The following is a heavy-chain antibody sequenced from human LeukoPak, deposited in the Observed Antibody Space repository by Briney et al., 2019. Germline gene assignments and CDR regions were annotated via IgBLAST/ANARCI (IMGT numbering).Heavy chain of an antibody. V-gene: IGHV4-39*01. CDR2: SYYSGST. J-gene: IGHJ4*02. Sequence: SETLSLTCTVSGGSISSSSYYWGWIRQPPGKGLEWIGSSYYSGSTYYNPSLKSRVTISVDTSKNQFSLRLSSVTAADTAVYYCATVVVPAAMVDYWGQGTLVTVSS. D-gene: IGHD2-2*01. CDR3: ATVVVPAAMVDY. CDR1: GGSISSSSYY.